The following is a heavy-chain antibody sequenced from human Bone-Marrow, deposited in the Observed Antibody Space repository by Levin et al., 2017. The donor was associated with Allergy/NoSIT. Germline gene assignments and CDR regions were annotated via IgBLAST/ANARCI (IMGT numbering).Heavy chain of an antibody. Sequence: GESLKISCEASGFIFGDYYMNWVRQAPGNGLEWLAYVSAGQSKIYYSASVRGRFTASRDNAKNSLYLQMDSLRVEDTAVYYCARGPAASVWLMPLDSWGQGTLVTVSS. CDR1: GFIFGDYY. D-gene: IGHD5-12*01. CDR3: ARGPAASVWLMPLDS. V-gene: IGHV3-11*01. J-gene: IGHJ5*01. CDR2: VSAGQSKI.